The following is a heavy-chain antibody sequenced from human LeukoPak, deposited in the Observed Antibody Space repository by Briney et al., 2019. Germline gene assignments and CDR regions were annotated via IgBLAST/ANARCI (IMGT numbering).Heavy chain of an antibody. CDR2: INPVGDRT. D-gene: IGHD3-16*01. J-gene: IGHJ6*03. CDR1: GYTLNNNY. V-gene: IGHV1-46*02. CDR3: ARDRQMITYYFYYFMDV. Sequence: GASVKVSCKASGYTLNNNYIHWVRRAPGQGLEWVGVINPVGDRTSYAQKFQGRVTMTSDTSTSTVYMQLTSLRSEDTAIYYCARDRQMITYYFYYFMDVWGEGTTVTVSS.